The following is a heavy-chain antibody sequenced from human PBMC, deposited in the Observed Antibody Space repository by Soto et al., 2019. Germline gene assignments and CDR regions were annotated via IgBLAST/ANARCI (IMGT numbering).Heavy chain of an antibody. CDR2: TIPMFGTT. J-gene: IGHJ6*02. CDR3: TRCGIRYHSIGYYLGIDGMDV. V-gene: IGHV1-69*12. D-gene: IGHD3-22*01. Sequence: QVQLVQSGAEVKKPESSVRVSCKASGGTFNSYAITWVRQAPGQGLEWMGGTIPMFGTTNYAEKFQGRVTISADESTNTAYMELSSLRSEDTAVYYCTRCGIRYHSIGYYLGIDGMDVWGQGTTGIVSS. CDR1: GGTFNSYA.